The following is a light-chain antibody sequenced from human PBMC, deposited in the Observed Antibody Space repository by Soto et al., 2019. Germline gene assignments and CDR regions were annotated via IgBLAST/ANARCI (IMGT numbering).Light chain of an antibody. J-gene: IGKJ1*01. CDR3: QQYNNWPPKT. Sequence: DIQMTQSPSTLSASVGDRVTITCRASKPISSSLAWYQQKQGKAPKLLIYDASSLQSGVQSRFSGSGSGTEYALTISSLQSDEFAGYYSQQYNNWPPKTFDQGTNVDIK. CDR1: KPISSS. CDR2: DAS. V-gene: IGKV1-5*01.